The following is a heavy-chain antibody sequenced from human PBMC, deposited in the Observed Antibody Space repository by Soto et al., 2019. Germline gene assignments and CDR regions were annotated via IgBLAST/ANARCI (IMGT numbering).Heavy chain of an antibody. J-gene: IGHJ6*02. CDR3: AKDQWEPHSYYYYYGMDV. CDR1: GFTFSSYA. V-gene: IGHV3-30-3*01. Sequence: PGGSLRLSCATSGFTFSSYALHWVRQAPGKGLEWVALISYDGINKYYADSVKGRFTISRDNSKNTLYLQMNSLRAEDTAVYYCAKDQWEPHSYYYYYGMDVWGQGTTVTVSS. D-gene: IGHD1-26*01. CDR2: ISYDGINK.